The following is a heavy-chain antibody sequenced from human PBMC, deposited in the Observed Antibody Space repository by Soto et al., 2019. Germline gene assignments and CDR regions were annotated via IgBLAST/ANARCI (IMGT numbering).Heavy chain of an antibody. V-gene: IGHV3-11*01. J-gene: IGHJ6*02. D-gene: IGHD5-18*01. CDR2: ISSSGSTI. CDR3: ARAEQFALWLTHYYGMDV. Sequence: GGSLRLSCAASGFTFSDYYMSWIRQAPGKGLEWVAYISSSGSTIYFADSVQGRFTISRDNAKNSLYLQMNSLRAEDTAVYYCARAEQFALWLTHYYGMDVWGQGTTVTVSS. CDR1: GFTFSDYY.